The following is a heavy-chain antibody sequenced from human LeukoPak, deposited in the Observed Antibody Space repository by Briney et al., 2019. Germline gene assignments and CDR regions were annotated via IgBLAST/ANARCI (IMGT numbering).Heavy chain of an antibody. J-gene: IGHJ5*02. Sequence: PSETLSLTCTVSGGSISSYYWSWIRQPPGKGLEWIGYIYYSGSTNYNPSLKSRVTISVDTSKNQFSLKLSSVTAADTAVDYCAKDLANYDILTGHANWFDPWGQGTLVTVSS. D-gene: IGHD3-9*01. V-gene: IGHV4-59*01. CDR2: IYYSGST. CDR3: AKDLANYDILTGHANWFDP. CDR1: GGSISSYY.